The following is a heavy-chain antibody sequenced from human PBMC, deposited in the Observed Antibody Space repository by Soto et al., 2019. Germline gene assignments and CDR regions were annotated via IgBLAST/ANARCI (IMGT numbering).Heavy chain of an antibody. D-gene: IGHD1-7*01. CDR1: GFTFSNYA. CDR2: ISGSGGST. Sequence: EVQLLESGGGLVQPGGSLRLSCAASGFTFSNYAMNWVRQAPGKGLEWVSTISGSGGSTFYADSVKGRFTISRDNSNNSLFLRLSSLRAEDTAIYYCAKVVTGTTSGGGGYFDYWGQGTLVTVSS. V-gene: IGHV3-23*01. J-gene: IGHJ4*02. CDR3: AKVVTGTTSGGGGYFDY.